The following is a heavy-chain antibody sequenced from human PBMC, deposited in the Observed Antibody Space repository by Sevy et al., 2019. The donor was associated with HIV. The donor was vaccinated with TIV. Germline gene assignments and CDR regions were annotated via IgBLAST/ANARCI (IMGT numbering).Heavy chain of an antibody. CDR2: ITPILGTT. D-gene: IGHD3-3*02. Sequence: ASVKVSCKASGGTFNSYVISWVRQAPGQGLEWMGEITPILGTTHYAQKSKGRATITADESTNTVYMELSSLRSEDTAVYYCARWSISIDYWGQGTLVTVSS. V-gene: IGHV1-69*13. J-gene: IGHJ4*02. CDR3: ARWSISIDY. CDR1: GGTFNSYV.